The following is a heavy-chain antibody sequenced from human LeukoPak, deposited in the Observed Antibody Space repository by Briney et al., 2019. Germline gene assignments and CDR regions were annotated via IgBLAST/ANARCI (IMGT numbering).Heavy chain of an antibody. J-gene: IGHJ4*02. V-gene: IGHV3-23*01. CDR2: ISDSGSDT. CDR3: AKRVPYSSSSVYFDY. D-gene: IGHD6-6*01. CDR1: GFTFSSYG. Sequence: GRSLRLSCAVSGFTFSSYGMSWVRQAPGKGLEWVSAISDSGSDTYYADSVKGRFTISKDNSKNTLYLRMNSLRADDTAVYYCAKRVPYSSSSVYFDYWGQGTLVTVSS.